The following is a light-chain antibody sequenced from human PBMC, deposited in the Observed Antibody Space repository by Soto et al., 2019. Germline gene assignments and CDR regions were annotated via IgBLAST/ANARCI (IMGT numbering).Light chain of an antibody. CDR3: QQFNKWPIT. V-gene: IGKV3-15*01. Sequence: EIVMTQSPANLSVSPGERATLSCRASQTIYNNVAWYQQRPGQAPRLLIYDASTRATSVPARFSGSGSGTDFTLSISDLQSADCAVYYCQQFNKWPITFGGGTKVDIK. CDR1: QTIYNN. CDR2: DAS. J-gene: IGKJ4*01.